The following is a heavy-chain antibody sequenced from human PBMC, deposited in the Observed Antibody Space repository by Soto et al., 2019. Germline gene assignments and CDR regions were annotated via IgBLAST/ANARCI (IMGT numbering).Heavy chain of an antibody. Sequence: ASVKVSCKASGYTFTSYYMHWVRQAPGQGLEWMGIINPSGGSTSYAQKLQGRVTMTTDTSTSTAYMELRSLRSDDTAVYYCARVLEPYDFWSGYYSPYYYYYMDVWGKGTTVTVSS. CDR2: INPSGGST. V-gene: IGHV1-46*01. D-gene: IGHD3-3*01. J-gene: IGHJ6*03. CDR1: GYTFTSYY. CDR3: ARVLEPYDFWSGYYSPYYYYYMDV.